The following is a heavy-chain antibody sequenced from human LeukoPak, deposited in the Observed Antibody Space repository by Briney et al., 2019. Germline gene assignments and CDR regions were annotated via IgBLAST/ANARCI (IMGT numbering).Heavy chain of an antibody. CDR2: INPNSGGT. Sequence: ASVKVSCKASGYTFTGYYMHWVRQAPGQGLEWMGWINPNSGGTNYAQKFQGRVTMTRDTSISTAYMELSRLRSDDTAVYYCARALLRRRWFDPWGQGTLVTVSS. V-gene: IGHV1-2*02. D-gene: IGHD1-26*01. CDR3: ARALLRRRWFDP. J-gene: IGHJ5*02. CDR1: GYTFTGYY.